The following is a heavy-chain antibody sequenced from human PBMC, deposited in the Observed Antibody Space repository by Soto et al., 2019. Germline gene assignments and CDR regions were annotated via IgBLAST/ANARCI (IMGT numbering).Heavy chain of an antibody. CDR2: IYYSGST. Sequence: SETLSLTCTVSGGSISSSSYYWGWIRQPPGKGLEWIGSIYYSGSTYYNPSLKSRVTISVDTSKNQFSLKLSSVTAADTAVYYCVPIVVAYGWFDPWGQGTLVTVSS. J-gene: IGHJ5*02. CDR3: VPIVVAYGWFDP. V-gene: IGHV4-39*01. D-gene: IGHD2-2*01. CDR1: GGSISSSSYY.